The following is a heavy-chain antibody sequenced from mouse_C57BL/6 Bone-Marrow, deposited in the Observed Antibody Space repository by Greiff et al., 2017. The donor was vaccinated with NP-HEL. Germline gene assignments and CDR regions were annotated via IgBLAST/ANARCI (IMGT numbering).Heavy chain of an antibody. CDR3: ARDPVTTGYAMDY. Sequence: EVKLMESGEGLVKPGGSLKLSCAASGFTFSSYAMSWVRQTPEKRLEWVAYISSGGDYTYYPDNVKGRFPISRDNAKNNLYLQMSHLKSEDTAMYYCARDPVTTGYAMDYWGQGTSVTVSS. D-gene: IGHD2-1*01. J-gene: IGHJ4*01. V-gene: IGHV5S21*01. CDR1: GFTFSSYA. CDR2: ISSGGDYT.